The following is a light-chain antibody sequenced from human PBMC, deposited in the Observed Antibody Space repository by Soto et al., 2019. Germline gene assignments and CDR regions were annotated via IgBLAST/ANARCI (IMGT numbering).Light chain of an antibody. CDR2: NVY. CDR1: SSDVGGYDY. J-gene: IGLJ1*01. Sequence: QSVLTQPASVSVSPGQSITISCNGTSSDVGGYDYVGWYRQHPGKAPKLMIYNVYNRPSGVSFRFSGSKSGNTASLTISGLQTEDEADYYCTSYTNRYTYVFGTGTKVTVL. V-gene: IGLV2-14*01. CDR3: TSYTNRYTYV.